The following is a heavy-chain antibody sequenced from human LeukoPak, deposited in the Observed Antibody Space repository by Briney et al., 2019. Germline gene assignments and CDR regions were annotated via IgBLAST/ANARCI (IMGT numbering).Heavy chain of an antibody. V-gene: IGHV3-30*04. CDR1: GFTFSSYA. Sequence: GGSLRLSCAASGFTFSSYAMHWVRQAPGKGLEWVAVISYDGSNKYYADSVKGRFTISSDNSKNTLYLQMNSLRAEDTAVYYCARDQGYYYGSGSWLSLWGDAFDIWGQGTMVTVSS. CDR2: ISYDGSNK. J-gene: IGHJ3*02. CDR3: ARDQGYYYGSGSWLSLWGDAFDI. D-gene: IGHD3-10*01.